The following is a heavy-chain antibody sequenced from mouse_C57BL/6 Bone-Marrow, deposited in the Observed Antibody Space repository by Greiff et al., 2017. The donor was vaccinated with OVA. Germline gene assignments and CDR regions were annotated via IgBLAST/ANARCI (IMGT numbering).Heavy chain of an antibody. D-gene: IGHD1-1*01. CDR2: IDPSDSYT. J-gene: IGHJ4*01. Sequence: QVQLKQPGAELVMPGASVKLSCKASGYTFTSYWMHWVKQRPGQGLEWIGEIDPSDSYTNYNQKFKGKSTLTVDKSSSTAYMQLSSLTSEDSAVYYCARRGGSSPMDYWGQGTSVTVSS. CDR3: ARRGGSSPMDY. CDR1: GYTFTSYW. V-gene: IGHV1-69*01.